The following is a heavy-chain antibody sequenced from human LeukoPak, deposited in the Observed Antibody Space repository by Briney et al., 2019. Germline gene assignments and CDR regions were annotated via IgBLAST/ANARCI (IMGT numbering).Heavy chain of an antibody. V-gene: IGHV4-59*01. Sequence: SETLSLTCTVSGGSISSYYWSWIRQPPGKGLEWIGYIYYSGSTNYNPSLKSRVTISVDTSQNQFSLKLSSVTAADTAVYYCARASPSLYYYFDYWGQGTLVTVSS. CDR2: IYYSGST. CDR1: GGSISSYY. J-gene: IGHJ4*02. CDR3: ARASPSLYYYFDY. D-gene: IGHD6-13*01.